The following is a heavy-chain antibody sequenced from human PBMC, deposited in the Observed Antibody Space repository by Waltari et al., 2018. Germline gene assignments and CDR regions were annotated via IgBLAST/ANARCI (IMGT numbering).Heavy chain of an antibody. J-gene: IGHJ4*02. CDR1: GYTFTGSY. V-gene: IGHV1-2*06. CDR3: APTYTTYLES. CDR2: INPNSGDT. Sequence: QVQLVRSGAEVKKPGASVKVSCKASGYTFTGSYTHWVRQAPGQGLEWMGRINPNSGDTYYAQKFQGRVTMTRDTSITTAYMELSRLRSDDTAVYYCAPTYTTYLESWGQGTLVTVSS. D-gene: IGHD1-26*01.